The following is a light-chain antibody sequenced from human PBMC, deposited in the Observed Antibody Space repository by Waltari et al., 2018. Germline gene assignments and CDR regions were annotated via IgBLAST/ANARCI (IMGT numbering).Light chain of an antibody. CDR2: GGD. CDR1: SSNIGTNY. V-gene: IGLV1-47*01. J-gene: IGLJ3*02. CDR3: AAWDDSLSGWV. Sequence: QSVLTQPPSASGTPGQRVTISCSGSSSNIGTNYIYWYQQLPATAPKLRIDGGDQRPSGVPDRFSGSKSGTSASLAISGLRSEDEADYYCAAWDDSLSGWVFGGGTKLTVL.